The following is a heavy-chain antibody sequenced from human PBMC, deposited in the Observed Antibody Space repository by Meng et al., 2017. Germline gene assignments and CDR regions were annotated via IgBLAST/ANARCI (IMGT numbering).Heavy chain of an antibody. D-gene: IGHD2-8*02. V-gene: IGHV1-18*01. CDR3: ARWVVEFYWVYYYGMDV. J-gene: IGHJ6*02. Sequence: ASVKVSCKASGYTFTSYGISWVRQAPGQGLEWMGWISAYNGNTNYAQKLQGRVTMTTDTSTSTAYMELRSLRSDDTAVYYCARWVVEFYWVYYYGMDVWGQGTTVTVSS. CDR2: ISAYNGNT. CDR1: GYTFTSYG.